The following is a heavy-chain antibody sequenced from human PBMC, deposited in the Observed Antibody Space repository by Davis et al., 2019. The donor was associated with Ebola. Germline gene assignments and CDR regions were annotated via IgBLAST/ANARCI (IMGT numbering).Heavy chain of an antibody. CDR2: IKDKIYYGAI. D-gene: IGHD6-6*01. Sequence: GGSLRLSCATSGLSVSDAWMGWVRQAPGKGLEPIGRIKDKIYYGAIDYAEPVKGRFTISRDESKNTVSLRMDSLKTEDTGVYFCTTDRGLEARPLFDWWGQGTLVTVSS. CDR1: GLSVSDAW. CDR3: TTDRGLEARPLFDW. J-gene: IGHJ4*02. V-gene: IGHV3-15*01.